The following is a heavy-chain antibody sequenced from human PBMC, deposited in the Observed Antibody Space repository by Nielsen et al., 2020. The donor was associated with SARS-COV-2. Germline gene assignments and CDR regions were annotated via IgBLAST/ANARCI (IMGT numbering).Heavy chain of an antibody. V-gene: IGHV4-34*01. CDR2: INHSGST. J-gene: IGHJ5*02. Sequence: SETLSLTCAVYGGSFSGYYWSWIRQPPGKGLEWIGEINHSGSTNYNPSLKSRVTISVDTSKNQFSLKLSSVTAADTAVYYCARGSRITMVRGVQNWFDPWGQGTLVTVSS. CDR1: GGSFSGYY. CDR3: ARGSRITMVRGVQNWFDP. D-gene: IGHD3-10*01.